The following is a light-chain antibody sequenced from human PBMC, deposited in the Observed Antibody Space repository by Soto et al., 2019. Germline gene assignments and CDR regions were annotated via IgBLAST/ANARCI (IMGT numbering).Light chain of an antibody. J-gene: IGKJ1*01. V-gene: IGKV1-5*01. CDR3: QQYNNYPWT. Sequence: DIQMTQSPPTLSASVGDRVTITCRASEGISQCVNLYQQTPGKAPKLLIYTSSNLQSWVPSRFSGSGSGTEFTLTIISRLPDDVLAYYCQQYNNYPWTFGQGTKVDIK. CDR1: EGISQC. CDR2: TSS.